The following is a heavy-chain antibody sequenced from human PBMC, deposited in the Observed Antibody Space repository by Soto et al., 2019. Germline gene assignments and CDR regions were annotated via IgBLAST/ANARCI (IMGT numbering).Heavy chain of an antibody. D-gene: IGHD3-22*01. CDR2: LTGSGGTT. CDR1: GVTFSTYA. CDR3: AKLTYPSDSTGYYYERVSGWIDS. J-gene: IGHJ5*01. V-gene: IGHV3-23*01. Sequence: DVQLLESGGGLVQPGGSLRLSCIASGVTFSTYAMSWVRQAPGKGLEWVSGLTGSGGTTFYADSVKGRFTISRDNSNNTLYLEMNSLRAEDTAVYYCAKLTYPSDSTGYYYERVSGWIDSWGQGTLVTVSS.